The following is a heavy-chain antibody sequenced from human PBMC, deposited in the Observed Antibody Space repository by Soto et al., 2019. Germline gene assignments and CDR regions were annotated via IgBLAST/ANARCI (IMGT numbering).Heavy chain of an antibody. CDR2: FYTSGNT. CDR1: GGSVSSYY. V-gene: IGHV4-4*07. Sequence: SETLSLTCTVSGGSVSSYYWSWIRQPAGKGLEWIGHFYTSGNTNYNPSLKSRVTMSLDTSKNQFSLKLSSVTAADTAVYFCASDSTGWFDPWGQGTLVTVSS. D-gene: IGHD7-27*01. J-gene: IGHJ5*02. CDR3: ASDSTGWFDP.